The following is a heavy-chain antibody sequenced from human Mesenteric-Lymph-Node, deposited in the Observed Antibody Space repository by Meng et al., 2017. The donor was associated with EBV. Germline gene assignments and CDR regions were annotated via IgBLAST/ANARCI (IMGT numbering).Heavy chain of an antibody. CDR1: GGSISDGSYY. Sequence: SGPGLVKPSETLSLTCTVSGGSISDGSYYWGWIRQPPGKGLEWIGNVYYTGSSFYNPTLKSRVTISVDTSKNHFSLSLSSVTAADTAIYYCARDREDVTTVFDSWGQGTLVTVSS. CDR3: ARDREDVTTVFDS. V-gene: IGHV4-39*07. D-gene: IGHD4-17*01. J-gene: IGHJ4*02. CDR2: VYYTGSS.